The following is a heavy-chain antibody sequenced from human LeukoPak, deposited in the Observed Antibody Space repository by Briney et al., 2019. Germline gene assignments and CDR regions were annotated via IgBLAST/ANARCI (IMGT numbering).Heavy chain of an antibody. CDR3: ARDQTYSGSGIYTYFDY. V-gene: IGHV4-61*02. J-gene: IGHJ4*02. D-gene: IGHD3-10*01. CDR2: IYSTGST. Sequence: SETLSLTYTVSGGSISSGGYYWSWIRQPAGKGLEYLGRIYSTGSTNYNPSLRSRVTISVDTSKNHFSLKLSSVTAADTAVYYCARDQTYSGSGIYTYFDYWGQGILVTVSS. CDR1: GGSISSGGYY.